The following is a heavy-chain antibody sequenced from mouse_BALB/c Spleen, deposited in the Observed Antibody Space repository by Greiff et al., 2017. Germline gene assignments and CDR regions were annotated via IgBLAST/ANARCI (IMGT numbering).Heavy chain of an antibody. CDR2: ISYSGST. J-gene: IGHJ2*01. CDR3: ARGGDPYYYGSSYPYYFDY. D-gene: IGHD1-1*01. V-gene: IGHV3-2*02. Sequence: EVQLQESGPGLVKPSQSLSLTCTVTGYSITSDYAWNWIRQFPGNKLEWMGYISYSGSTSYNPSLKSRISITRDTSKNQFFLQLNSVTTEDTATYYCARGGDPYYYGSSYPYYFDYWGQGTTLTVSS. CDR1: GYSITSDYA.